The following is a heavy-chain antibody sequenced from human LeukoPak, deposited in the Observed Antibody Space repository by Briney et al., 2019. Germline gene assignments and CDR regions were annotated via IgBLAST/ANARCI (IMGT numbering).Heavy chain of an antibody. Sequence: PSETLSLTCTVSGGSISSSSYYWGWIRQPPGKGLEWIGSIYYSGSTYYNPSLKSRVTISVDTSKNQFSLKLSSVTAADTAVYYCASTTDILGYCSSTSCAFDYWGQGTLVTVSS. CDR1: GGSISSSSYY. CDR3: ASTTDILGYCSSTSCAFDY. CDR2: IYYSGST. J-gene: IGHJ4*02. D-gene: IGHD2-2*01. V-gene: IGHV4-39*01.